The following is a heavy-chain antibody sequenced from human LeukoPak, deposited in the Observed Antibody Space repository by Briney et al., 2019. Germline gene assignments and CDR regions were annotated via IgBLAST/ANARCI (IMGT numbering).Heavy chain of an antibody. V-gene: IGHV3-30*18. J-gene: IGHJ3*02. CDR3: AKEGTYGSGPTDAFDI. CDR2: ISYDGSNK. Sequence: GGSLRLSCAASGFTFSSYGMHWVRQAPGKGLEWVAVISYDGSNKYYADSVKGRFTISRDNSKNTLYLQMNSLRAEDTAVYYCAKEGTYGSGPTDAFDIWGQGTMVTVSS. CDR1: GFTFSSYG. D-gene: IGHD3-10*01.